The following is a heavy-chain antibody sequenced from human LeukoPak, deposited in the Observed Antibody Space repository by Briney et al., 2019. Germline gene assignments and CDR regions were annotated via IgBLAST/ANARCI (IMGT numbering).Heavy chain of an antibody. D-gene: IGHD1-26*01. CDR3: ARGGSYLVDY. J-gene: IGHJ4*02. CDR1: GGSISSYY. V-gene: IGHV4-59*01. Sequence: SETLSLTCTVSGGSISSYYWSWIRQPPGKGLEWIGYIYYSGSTTYNPSLKSRVTISVDTSKNQFSLRLSSVTAADTAVYYCARGGSYLVDYWGQGTLVTVSS. CDR2: IYYSGST.